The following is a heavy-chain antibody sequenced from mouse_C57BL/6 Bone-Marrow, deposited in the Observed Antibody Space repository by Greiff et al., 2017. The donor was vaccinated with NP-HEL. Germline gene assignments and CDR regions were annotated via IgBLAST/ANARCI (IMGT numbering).Heavy chain of an antibody. CDR1: GYTFTSYW. CDR2: IDPSDSYT. Sequence: QVQLQQPGAELVMPGASVKLSCKASGYTFTSYWMHWVKQRPGQGLEWIGEIDPSDSYTNYNQKFKGKSTLTVDKSSSTAYMQLSSLTSEDSAVYYCARRGAMDDWGQGTSVTVAS. CDR3: ARRGAMDD. V-gene: IGHV1-69*01. J-gene: IGHJ4*01.